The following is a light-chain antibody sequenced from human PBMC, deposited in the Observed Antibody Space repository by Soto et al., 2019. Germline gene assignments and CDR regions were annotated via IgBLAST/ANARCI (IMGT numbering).Light chain of an antibody. V-gene: IGKV1-27*01. CDR3: QKFNSVPHT. Sequence: DIQMTQSPSSLSASKGDRVTITCRASQGISSYLAWYQQKPGKVPKLLIYAASTLQSGVPSRFSGSGSGTDFTLTISSLQPEDVATYYCQKFNSVPHTFGQGTKLEIK. CDR2: AAS. J-gene: IGKJ2*01. CDR1: QGISSY.